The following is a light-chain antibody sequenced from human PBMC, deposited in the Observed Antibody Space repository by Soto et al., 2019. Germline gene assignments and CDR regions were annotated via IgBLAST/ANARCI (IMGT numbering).Light chain of an antibody. CDR1: RDISQY. Sequence: DVQMTQSPSSLFAPIGDRVTLTCRSSRDISQYLNWYQQRPGKAPTVLIYAASVLQDGVPSRFSGAGSGTDFSLTISSLQREDSATYFCQQSSAVPYTFGRGTKL. CDR3: QQSSAVPYT. CDR2: AAS. V-gene: IGKV1-39*01. J-gene: IGKJ2*01.